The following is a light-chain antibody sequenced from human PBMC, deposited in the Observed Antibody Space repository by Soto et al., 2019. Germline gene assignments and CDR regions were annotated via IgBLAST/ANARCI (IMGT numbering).Light chain of an antibody. CDR2: EGN. CDR1: SSDIGSYNL. J-gene: IGLJ3*02. Sequence: QSALTQPASVSGSPGQSTTISCTGTSSDIGSYNLVSWYQQHPGKAPRLMIYEGNKRPSGVSYRFSASKSGNTASLTISGLHAEDEADYYCFSYAGRSTWVFGGGTKVTVL. CDR3: FSYAGRSTWV. V-gene: IGLV2-23*01.